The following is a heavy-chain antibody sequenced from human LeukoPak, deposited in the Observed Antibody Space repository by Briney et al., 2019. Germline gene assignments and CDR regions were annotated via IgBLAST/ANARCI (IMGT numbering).Heavy chain of an antibody. J-gene: IGHJ4*02. V-gene: IGHV3-21*01. Sequence: GGSLRVSCAASGFTFSSYSMNWVRQAPGKGLEWVSSISSSSSYIYYADSVKGRFTISRDNAKNSLYLQMNSLRAEDTAVYYCARKSGYYYDSSGLYWGQGTLVTVSS. CDR2: ISSSSSYI. CDR1: GFTFSSYS. CDR3: ARKSGYYYDSSGLY. D-gene: IGHD3-22*01.